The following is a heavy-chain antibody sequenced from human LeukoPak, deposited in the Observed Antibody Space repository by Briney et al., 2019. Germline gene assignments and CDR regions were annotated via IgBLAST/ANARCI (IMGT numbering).Heavy chain of an antibody. J-gene: IGHJ6*02. CDR2: ISSSSSYI. Sequence: GGSLRLSCAASGFTFSSYTMNWVRQAPGKGLEWVSSISSSSSYIYYADSVKGRFTISRDSAKNSLYLQVNSLRAEDTAVYYCAKSQTYYYDSSGYPWYYGMDVWGQGTTVTVSS. CDR3: AKSQTYYYDSSGYPWYYGMDV. V-gene: IGHV3-21*01. CDR1: GFTFSSYT. D-gene: IGHD3-22*01.